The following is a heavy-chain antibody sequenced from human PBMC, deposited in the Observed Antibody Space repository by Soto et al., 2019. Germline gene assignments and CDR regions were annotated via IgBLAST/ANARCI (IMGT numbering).Heavy chain of an antibody. CDR3: TRCSSYAMDV. J-gene: IGHJ6*02. CDR2: TKYRSRWYH. CDR1: GDSVSSKSVS. D-gene: IGHD3-10*02. V-gene: IGHV6-1*01. Sequence: SQTLSLTCAISGDSVSSKSVSWNWIRQSPSRGLEWLGKTKYRSRWYHDYAVSVKSRIIISSDTSKNQFSLQLNSVTPEDTAVYYCTRCSSYAMDVWGQGITVTV.